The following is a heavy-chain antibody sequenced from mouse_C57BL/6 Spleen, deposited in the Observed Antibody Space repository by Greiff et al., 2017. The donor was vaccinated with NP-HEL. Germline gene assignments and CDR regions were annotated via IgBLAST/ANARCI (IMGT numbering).Heavy chain of an antibody. J-gene: IGHJ2*01. D-gene: IGHD4-1*01. CDR1: GYTFTDYY. Sequence: VQLQQSGAELVRPGASVKLSCKASGYTFTDYYINWVKQRPGQGLEWIARIYPGSGNTYYNEKFKGKATLTAEKSSSTAYMQLSSLTSEDSAVYFCARRTLTGTTLDYWGQGTTLTVSS. V-gene: IGHV1-76*01. CDR2: IYPGSGNT. CDR3: ARRTLTGTTLDY.